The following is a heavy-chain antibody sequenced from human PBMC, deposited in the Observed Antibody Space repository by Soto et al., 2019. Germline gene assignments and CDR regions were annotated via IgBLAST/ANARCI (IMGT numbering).Heavy chain of an antibody. J-gene: IGHJ6*02. Sequence: QVQLVESGGGVVHPERSLRLCCSASEFTFSSYAMHWVRQAPGKGLEWVAGISYDGGHKFYGDSVRGRFTISRDSSKTTVFLQMNSLRPEDTAAYYCARVKTDYSNPRGPFFFYGMDVWGQGTTVTVSS. CDR1: EFTFSSYA. CDR2: ISYDGGHK. CDR3: ARVKTDYSNPRGPFFFYGMDV. D-gene: IGHD4-4*01. V-gene: IGHV3-30-3*01.